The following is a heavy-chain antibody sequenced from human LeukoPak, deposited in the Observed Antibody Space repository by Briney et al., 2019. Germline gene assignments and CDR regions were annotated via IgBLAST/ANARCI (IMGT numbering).Heavy chain of an antibody. CDR3: ARGPGYNWKAHYYYYGMDV. CDR1: GGSISSYY. Sequence: TSETLALTCTVSGGSISSYYWSWIRQPPGKGLEWIGYIYYSGSTNYNPSLKSRVTISVDTSKNQFSLKLNSVTAADTAVYYCARGPGYNWKAHYYYYGMDVWGKGTTVTVSS. D-gene: IGHD1-1*01. J-gene: IGHJ6*04. CDR2: IYYSGST. V-gene: IGHV4-59*01.